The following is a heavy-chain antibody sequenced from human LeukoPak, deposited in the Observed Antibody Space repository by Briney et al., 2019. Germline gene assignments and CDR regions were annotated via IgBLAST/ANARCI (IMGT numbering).Heavy chain of an antibody. CDR2: IYASGST. CDR1: GGSISGGSYY. D-gene: IGHD2-15*01. V-gene: IGHV4-61*02. CDR3: ARDFRGRYCSGGSCYSEADY. J-gene: IGHJ4*02. Sequence: PSGTLSLTCTVSGGSISGGSYYWSWLRQPAGRGLEWIGRIYASGSTNYNPSLNNRLTISLDTSKNQFSLKLSSVTAADTAVYYCARDFRGRYCSGGSCYSEADYWGQGTLVTVSS.